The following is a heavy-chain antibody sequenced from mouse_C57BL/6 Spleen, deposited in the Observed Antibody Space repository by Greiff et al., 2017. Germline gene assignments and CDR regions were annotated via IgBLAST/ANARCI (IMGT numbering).Heavy chain of an antibody. CDR2: IRSKSSNYAT. Sequence: EVQLVESGGGLVQPKGSLKLSCAASGFTFNTYAMHWVRQAPGKGLEWVARIRSKSSNYATYYADSVKDRFTISRDDSQSMLYLQMNNLKTEDAAMYDCVRSTMVTTALAGWGQGTLVTVAA. V-gene: IGHV10-3*01. CDR3: VRSTMVTTALAG. J-gene: IGHJ3*01. CDR1: GFTFNTYA. D-gene: IGHD2-2*01.